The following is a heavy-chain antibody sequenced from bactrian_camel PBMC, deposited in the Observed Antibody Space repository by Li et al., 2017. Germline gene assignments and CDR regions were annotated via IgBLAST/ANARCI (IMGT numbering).Heavy chain of an antibody. CDR1: GDMYRNTY. Sequence: VQLVESGGGSAQTGGSLNLTCVASGDMYRNTYLMAWFRQAPGKKREGVAAIYTGSGSTYYADSVKGRFTISQDNAKNTLYLRMNSLTPEDTAMYYCAADYSVGYCQALVMGPEPYTYWGQGTQVTVS. D-gene: IGHD3*01. CDR3: AADYSVGYCQALVMGPEPYTY. V-gene: IGHV3S54*01. J-gene: IGHJ4*01. CDR2: IYTGSGST.